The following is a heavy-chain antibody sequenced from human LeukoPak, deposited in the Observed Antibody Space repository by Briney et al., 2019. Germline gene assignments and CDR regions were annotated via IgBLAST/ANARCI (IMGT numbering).Heavy chain of an antibody. Sequence: GESLKISCKGSGYSFTSYWIGWVRQMPGKGLEWMGIIYPSDSDTRYSPSFQGQVTISADKSISTAYLQWRSLKASDSAMYYCARSGSNILTTYYYYGMDVWGKGTTVTVSS. J-gene: IGHJ6*04. CDR3: ARSGSNILTTYYYYGMDV. D-gene: IGHD3-9*01. V-gene: IGHV5-51*01. CDR1: GYSFTSYW. CDR2: IYPSDSDT.